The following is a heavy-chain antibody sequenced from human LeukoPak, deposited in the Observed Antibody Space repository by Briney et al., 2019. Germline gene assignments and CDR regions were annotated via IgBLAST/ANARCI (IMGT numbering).Heavy chain of an antibody. CDR3: AEDSDSSGL. CDR2: ISWNSGSI. CDR1: GFTFDDYA. Sequence: GGSLRLSCAASGFTFDDYAMHWVRQAPGKGLEWVSGISWNSGSIGYADSAKGRFTISRDNAKNSLYLQMNSLRAEDTALYYCAEDSDSSGLWGQGTLVTVSS. J-gene: IGHJ4*02. D-gene: IGHD3-22*01. V-gene: IGHV3-9*01.